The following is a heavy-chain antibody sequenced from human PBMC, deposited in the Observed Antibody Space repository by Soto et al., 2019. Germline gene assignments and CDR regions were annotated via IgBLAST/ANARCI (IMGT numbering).Heavy chain of an antibody. CDR1: GFTFSSYA. V-gene: IGHV3-23*01. J-gene: IGHJ4*02. CDR3: ARGRGQTRSAFDY. CDR2: ISGSGGST. Sequence: GGSLRLSCAASGFTFSSYAMSWVRQAPGKGLEWVSAISGSGGSTYYADSVKGRFTISRDNSKNTLYLQMNSLRAEDTAVYYCARGRGQTRSAFDYWGQGTLVTVSS.